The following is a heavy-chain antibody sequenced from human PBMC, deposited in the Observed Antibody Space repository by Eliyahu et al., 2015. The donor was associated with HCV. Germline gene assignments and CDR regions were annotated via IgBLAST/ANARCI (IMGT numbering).Heavy chain of an antibody. CDR2: LYVTGGT. J-gene: IGHJ4*02. D-gene: IGHD5-12*01. V-gene: IGHV4-61*02. CDR3: TRGKGATILGHYFDH. CDR1: GGSMSSGTYY. Sequence: QVQLQESGPVLVKPSQTLSLTCNVSGGSMSSGTYYWSWIRQPAGKGLEYIGHLYVTGGTTYNPSLKSRVTIAVDTSKNQFSLKLTSVTAADTAVYYCTRGKGATILGHYFDHWGQGILVTVSS.